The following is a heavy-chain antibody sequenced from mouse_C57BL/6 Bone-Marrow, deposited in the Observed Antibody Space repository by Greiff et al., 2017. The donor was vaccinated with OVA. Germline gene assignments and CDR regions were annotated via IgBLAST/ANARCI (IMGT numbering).Heavy chain of an antibody. CDR3: TRGYSNYYAMDY. CDR2: IDPETGGT. J-gene: IGHJ4*01. D-gene: IGHD2-5*01. CDR1: GYTFTDYE. V-gene: IGHV1-15*01. Sequence: QVQLQQTGAELVRPGASVTLSCKASGYTFTDYEMPWVKQTPVHGLEWIGAIDPETGGTAYNQKFKGKAILTADKSSSTAYMGLRSLTSEDSAGYYCTRGYSNYYAMDYWGQGTSVTVSS.